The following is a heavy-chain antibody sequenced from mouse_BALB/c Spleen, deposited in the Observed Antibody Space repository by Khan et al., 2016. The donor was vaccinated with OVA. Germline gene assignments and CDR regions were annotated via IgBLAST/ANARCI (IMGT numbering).Heavy chain of an antibody. CDR3: WILL. J-gene: IGHJ2*01. CDR2: IRLKSDVYVT. V-gene: IGHV6-6*02. CDR1: GFTFSNYW. Sequence: VQLEESGGGLVQPGGSMKLSCGASGFTFSNYWMNWDRQCPEKGLEWVAEIRLKSDVYVTHYTESVKGRFPISRDDSKSSVYLRMNTLRAEDTGIYYCWILLWGQGTTLTVSS.